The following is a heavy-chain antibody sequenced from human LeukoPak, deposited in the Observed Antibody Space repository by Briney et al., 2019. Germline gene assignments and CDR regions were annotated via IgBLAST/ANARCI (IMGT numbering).Heavy chain of an antibody. CDR3: ARHVDTAHEN. CDR2: MNPNSGNT. D-gene: IGHD5-18*01. V-gene: IGHV1-8*01. CDR1: GYTFTSYD. Sequence: GASVKVSCKASGYTFTSYDINWVRQATGQGLEWMGWMNPNSGNTGYAQKLQGRVTMTRNTSISTAYMELSSLRSEDTAVYYCARHVDTAHENWGQGTLVTVSS. J-gene: IGHJ4*02.